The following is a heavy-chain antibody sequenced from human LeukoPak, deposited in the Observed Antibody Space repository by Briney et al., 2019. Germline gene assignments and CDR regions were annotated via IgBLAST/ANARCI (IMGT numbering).Heavy chain of an antibody. J-gene: IGHJ4*02. CDR2: IKQDGSEK. CDR1: EFTFFTYW. Sequence: GGSLRLSCAASEFTFFTYWMTWVRQAPGKGLEWVANIKQDGSEKYYVDSVKGRFTISRDNTKNSLYLQMNSLRAEDTAVYYCARGGVSVGGNFDYWGQGTLVTVSS. CDR3: ARGGVSVGGNFDY. D-gene: IGHD4-23*01. V-gene: IGHV3-7*01.